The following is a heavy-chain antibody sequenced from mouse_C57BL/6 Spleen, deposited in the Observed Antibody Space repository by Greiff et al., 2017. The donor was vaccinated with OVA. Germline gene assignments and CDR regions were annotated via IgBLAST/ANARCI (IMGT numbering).Heavy chain of an antibody. CDR1: GYAFTNYL. CDR2: INPGSGGT. CDR3: ARRYDYDERYYFDY. J-gene: IGHJ2*01. V-gene: IGHV1-54*01. Sequence: QVQLQQSGAELVRPGTSVKVSCKASGYAFTNYLIEWVKQRPGQGLEWIGVINPGSGGTNYNEKFKGKATLTADKSSSTAYMQLSSLTSEDSAVYFCARRYDYDERYYFDYWGQGTTLTVSS. D-gene: IGHD2-4*01.